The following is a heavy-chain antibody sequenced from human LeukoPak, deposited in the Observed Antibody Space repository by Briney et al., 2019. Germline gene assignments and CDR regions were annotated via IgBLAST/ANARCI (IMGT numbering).Heavy chain of an antibody. Sequence: GGSLRLSCAASGFTFSSYWMSWVRQAPGKGLEWVANIKQDGSEKYYVDSVKGRFTISRDNAKNSLYLQMNSLRAEDTAVYYCARWVVPAAMSPYYYYMDVWGKGTTVTVSS. CDR1: GFTFSSYW. V-gene: IGHV3-7*01. D-gene: IGHD2-2*01. CDR3: ARWVVPAAMSPYYYYMDV. J-gene: IGHJ6*03. CDR2: IKQDGSEK.